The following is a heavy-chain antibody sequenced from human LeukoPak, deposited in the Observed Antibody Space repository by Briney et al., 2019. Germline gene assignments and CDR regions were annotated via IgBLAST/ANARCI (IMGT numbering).Heavy chain of an antibody. CDR3: ARQRLGEISLTAFDI. D-gene: IGHD3-16*02. V-gene: IGHV4-4*09. J-gene: IGHJ3*02. CDR2: IYSSGST. Sequence: PSETLSLTCTVSGGSISSNYWNWIWQPPGKGLEWIGYIYSSGSTNYNPSLKSRVTMSVDTSKNQFSLKLMSVTAADTAVYYCARQRLGEISLTAFDIWGRGTMVTVSS. CDR1: GGSISSNY.